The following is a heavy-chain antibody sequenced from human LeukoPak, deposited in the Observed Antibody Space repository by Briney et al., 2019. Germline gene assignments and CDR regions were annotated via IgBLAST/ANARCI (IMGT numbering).Heavy chain of an antibody. CDR3: AREGYSSSPRYYYYYMDV. CDR2: TYYRSKWYN. D-gene: IGHD6-6*01. J-gene: IGHJ6*03. Sequence: SQTLSLTCAISGDSVSSNSAAWNWIRQSPSRGLEWLGRTYYRSKWYNDYAVSVKSRITINPDTSKNQFSLQLNSVTPEDTAVYYCAREGYSSSPRYYYYYMDVWGKGTTVTVSS. V-gene: IGHV6-1*01. CDR1: GDSVSSNSAA.